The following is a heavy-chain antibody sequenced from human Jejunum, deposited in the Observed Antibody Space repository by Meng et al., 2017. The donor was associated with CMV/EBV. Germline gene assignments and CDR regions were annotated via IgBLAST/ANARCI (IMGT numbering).Heavy chain of an antibody. CDR2: TSPVLGRI. J-gene: IGHJ4*02. CDR1: YS. D-gene: IGHD2-21*02. V-gene: IGHV1-69*02. Sequence: YSRSCVRQAAGQGLGWMATTSPVLGRICYAQRFRGRDTITADMSVTTAYIALNSLTSEDAAVYYCALFPATPTDYHDWGDRYKYFDYWGQGTLVTVSS. CDR3: ALFPATPTDYHDWGDRYKYFDY.